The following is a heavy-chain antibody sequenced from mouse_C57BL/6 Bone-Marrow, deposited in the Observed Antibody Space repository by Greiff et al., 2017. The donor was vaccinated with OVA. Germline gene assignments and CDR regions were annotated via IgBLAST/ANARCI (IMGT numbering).Heavy chain of an antibody. CDR2: IYPRSGNT. Sequence: VKLMESGAELARPGASVKLSCKASGYTLTSYGISWVKQRTGQGLEWIGEIYPRSGNTYYNEKFKGKATLTADKSSSTAYLELRSLTSEESAVYFCALTQYFDVWGTGTTVTVSS. J-gene: IGHJ1*03. CDR3: ALTQYFDV. D-gene: IGHD4-1*01. V-gene: IGHV1-81*01. CDR1: GYTLTSYG.